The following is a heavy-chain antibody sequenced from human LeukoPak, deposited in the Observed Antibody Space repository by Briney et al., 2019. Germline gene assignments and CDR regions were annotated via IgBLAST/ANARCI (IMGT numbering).Heavy chain of an antibody. V-gene: IGHV3-23*01. CDR2: ISGSGGST. CDR3: AKSPDVAGTGRFDY. J-gene: IGHJ4*02. D-gene: IGHD6-19*01. Sequence: GSLILSCAGSGFTFSSYAMNWVRQAPGKGLEWVSGISGSGGSTYYADSGKGRFSISRDDSKNTLYLQMTSLKAEDTAVYYCAKSPDVAGTGRFDYWGQGTLVTVSS. CDR1: GFTFSSYA.